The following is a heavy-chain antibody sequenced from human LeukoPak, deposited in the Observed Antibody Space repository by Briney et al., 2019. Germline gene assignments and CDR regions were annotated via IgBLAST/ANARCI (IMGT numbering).Heavy chain of an antibody. CDR1: GYSFTGYY. CDR3: ARWDGYSSSPDY. V-gene: IGHV1-2*02. CDR2: INPHSGDT. Sequence: ASVKVSCKASGYSFTGYYMHWVRQAPGQGLEWMGWINPHSGDTGYAQKFQGRVTMTRDMSITTTYMELTRLRSDDTAFYYCARWDGYSSSPDYWGQGSLVTVS. D-gene: IGHD6-13*01. J-gene: IGHJ4*02.